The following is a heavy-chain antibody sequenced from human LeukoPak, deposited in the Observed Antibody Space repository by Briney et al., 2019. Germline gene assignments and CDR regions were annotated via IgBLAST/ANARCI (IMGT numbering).Heavy chain of an antibody. V-gene: IGHV4-59*01. CDR1: GGSISSYY. CDR3: ARYWDESYYYGSGSSPYFDY. CDR2: IYYSGST. D-gene: IGHD3-10*01. J-gene: IGHJ4*02. Sequence: SETLSLTCTVSGGSISSYYWSWIRQPPGKGLEWIGYIYYSGSTNYNPSLKSRVTISVDTSKNQFSLKLSSVTAADTAVYYCARYWDESYYYGSGSSPYFDYWGQGTLVTVSS.